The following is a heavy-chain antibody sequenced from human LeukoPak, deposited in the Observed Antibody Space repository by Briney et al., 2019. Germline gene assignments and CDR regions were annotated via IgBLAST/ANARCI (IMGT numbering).Heavy chain of an antibody. CDR3: ARDRYCSGGSCYYFDY. CDR2: INPSGGST. V-gene: IGHV1-46*01. J-gene: IGHJ4*02. D-gene: IGHD2-15*01. Sequence: ASVKVSCKASGYTFTSYYMHWVRQAPGQGLEWMGIINPSGGSTSYAQKFQGRVTMTRDTSTSTVYMELSSLRSEDTAVYYCARDRYCSGGSCYYFDYWGQGTLVTVSS. CDR1: GYTFTSYY.